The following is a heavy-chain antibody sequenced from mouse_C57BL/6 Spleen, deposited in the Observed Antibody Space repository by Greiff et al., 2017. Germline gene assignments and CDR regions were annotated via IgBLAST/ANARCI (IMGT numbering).Heavy chain of an antibody. Sequence: EVMLVESGGGLVQPGGSLKLSCAASGFTFSDYYMYWVRPTPEKRLEWVAYISNGGGSTYYPDTVKGRFTISRDNAKNTLYLQMSRLKSEDTAMYYCARAGGYGSSYENWFAYWGQGTLVTVSA. CDR2: ISNGGGST. V-gene: IGHV5-12*01. CDR3: ARAGGYGSSYENWFAY. D-gene: IGHD1-1*01. J-gene: IGHJ3*01. CDR1: GFTFSDYY.